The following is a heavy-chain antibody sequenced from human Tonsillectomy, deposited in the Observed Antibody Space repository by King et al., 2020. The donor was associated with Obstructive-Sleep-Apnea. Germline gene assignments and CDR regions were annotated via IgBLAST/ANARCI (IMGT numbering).Heavy chain of an antibody. Sequence: VQLVESGGGLVQPGGSLRLSCAASRFTFSSHVMSWVRQAPGKGLDWVSGVSGSGGSTYYPDSVKGRFTISRANSKNTLYLQMNSLSAEDTAVYYCVKGSSLSGYYYGMDVWGQGTTVTVPS. CDR3: VKGSSLSGYYYGMDV. V-gene: IGHV3-23*04. CDR2: VSGSGGST. D-gene: IGHD1-26*01. J-gene: IGHJ6*02. CDR1: RFTFSSHV.